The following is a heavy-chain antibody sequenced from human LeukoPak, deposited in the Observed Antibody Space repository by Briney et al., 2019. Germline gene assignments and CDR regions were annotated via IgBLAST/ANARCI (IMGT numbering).Heavy chain of an antibody. CDR1: GGSISSYY. D-gene: IGHD3-10*02. CDR2: IYYSGST. Sequence: PAETLSLTCTVWGGSISSYYWSCIRHPPGKGLEWIGYIYYSGSTNYNPSLKSRVTISVDTSKNQFSLKLSSVTPADTAVYYCARTRMFGDDAFDIWGQGTMVTVSS. J-gene: IGHJ3*02. V-gene: IGHV4-59*08. CDR3: ARTRMFGDDAFDI.